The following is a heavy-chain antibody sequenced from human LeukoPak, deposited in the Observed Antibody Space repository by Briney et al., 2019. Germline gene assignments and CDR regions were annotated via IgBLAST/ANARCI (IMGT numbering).Heavy chain of an antibody. CDR2: ISGDGGST. Sequence: GGSLRLSCAASGFTFDDYVMHWVRQAPGKGLEWVSLISGDGGSTYYADSVKGRFTISRDNSKNSLYLQMNSLRTEDTALYYCAKVLVVPAATVYYYYGMDVWGQGTTVTVSS. V-gene: IGHV3-43*02. D-gene: IGHD2-2*01. CDR1: GFTFDDYV. CDR3: AKVLVVPAATVYYYYGMDV. J-gene: IGHJ6*02.